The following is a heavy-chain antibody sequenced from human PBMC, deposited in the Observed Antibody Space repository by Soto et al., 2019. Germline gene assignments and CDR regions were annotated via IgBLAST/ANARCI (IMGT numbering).Heavy chain of an antibody. CDR1: GYTFTSYG. CDR2: ISAYNGNT. D-gene: IGHD4-4*01. Sequence: ASVKVSCKASGYTFTSYGISWVRQAPGQGLEWMGWISAYNGNTNYAQKLQSRVTMTTDTSTSTAYMELRSLRSDDTAVYYCARHGNYDYSNADYYYYMDVWGKGTTVTVSS. J-gene: IGHJ6*03. V-gene: IGHV1-18*01. CDR3: ARHGNYDYSNADYYYYMDV.